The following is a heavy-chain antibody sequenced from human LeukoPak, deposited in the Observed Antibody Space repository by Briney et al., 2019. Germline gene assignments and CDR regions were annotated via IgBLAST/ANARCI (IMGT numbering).Heavy chain of an antibody. CDR3: ARDGKVRGVSRFNALVANLDY. CDR2: IGKDGTGI. J-gene: IGHJ4*02. D-gene: IGHD3-10*01. CDR1: GFTFSDYW. Sequence: GGSLRLSCAASGFTFSDYWMHWVRQAPGKGPVWVSVIGKDGTGIVYADSVKGRFTISRDNAKNTLYLQMNSLRAEDTAVYYCARDGKVRGVSRFNALVANLDYWGQGTLVTVSS. V-gene: IGHV3-74*01.